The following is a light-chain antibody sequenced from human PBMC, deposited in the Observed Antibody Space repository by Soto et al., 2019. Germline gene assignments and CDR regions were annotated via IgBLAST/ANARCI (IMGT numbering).Light chain of an antibody. J-gene: IGLJ1*01. Sequence: QSALTQPASVSGSPGQSITISCTGTTTDVGSYNLVSWYQQHPGRAPKLMIYEVSRRPSGVSNRFSGSKSGNTASLTISGLQAEDEADHYCCSWAGSNTFYFFGTGTKLTVL. V-gene: IGLV2-23*02. CDR2: EVS. CDR1: TTDVGSYNL. CDR3: CSWAGSNTFYF.